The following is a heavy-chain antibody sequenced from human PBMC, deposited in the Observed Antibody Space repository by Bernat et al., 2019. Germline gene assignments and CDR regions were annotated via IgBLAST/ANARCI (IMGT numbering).Heavy chain of an antibody. CDR2: INHSGST. D-gene: IGHD5-18*01. V-gene: IGHV4-34*01. CDR1: GGSFSGYY. J-gene: IGHJ5*02. Sequence: QVQLQQWGAGLLKPSETLSLTCAVYGGSFSGYYWSWIRQPPGKGLEWIGEINHSGSTNSNPSLKSRVTISVDTSKNQFSLKLSSVTAADTAVYYCARGLYSYGPNWFDPWGQGTLVTVSS. CDR3: ARGLYSYGPNWFDP.